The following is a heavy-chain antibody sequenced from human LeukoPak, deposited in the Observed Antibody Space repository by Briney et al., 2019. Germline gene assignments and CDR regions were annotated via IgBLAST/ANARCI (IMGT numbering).Heavy chain of an antibody. D-gene: IGHD6-13*01. V-gene: IGHV3-23*01. J-gene: IGHJ4*02. CDR3: AKDRAAAGMDYFDY. Sequence: HAGGSLRLSCAASGFTFSSYAMSWVRQAPGKGLEWVSAISGSGGSTYYADSVKGRFTVSRDNSKNTLYLQMNSLRAEDTAVYYCAKDRAAAGMDYFDYWGQETLVTVSS. CDR1: GFTFSSYA. CDR2: ISGSGGST.